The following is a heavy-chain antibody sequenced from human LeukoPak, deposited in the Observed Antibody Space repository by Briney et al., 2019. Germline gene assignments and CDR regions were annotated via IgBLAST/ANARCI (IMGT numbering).Heavy chain of an antibody. CDR1: GGSVTNSNW. D-gene: IGHD4-17*01. CDR3: ARHTFSGDYEDSYYYYYMDV. J-gene: IGHJ6*03. Sequence: PSETLSLTCAVSGGSVTNSNWWSWVRQPPGKGLEWIGEIYHGGSTNYNPSLKSRVTISVDTSKNQFSLKLSSVTAADTAVYYCARHTFSGDYEDSYYYYYMDVWGKGTTVTISS. CDR2: IYHGGST. V-gene: IGHV4-4*02.